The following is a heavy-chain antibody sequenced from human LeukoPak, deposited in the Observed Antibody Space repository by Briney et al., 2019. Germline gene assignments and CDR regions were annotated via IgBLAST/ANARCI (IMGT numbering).Heavy chain of an antibody. V-gene: IGHV4-28*01. CDR3: ARIRALRQLLFDSSGWYYYFDY. D-gene: IGHD6-19*01. J-gene: IGHJ4*02. Sequence: PSETLSLTCAVSGYSISSSNWWGWIRQPPGKGLEWIGYIYYSGSTNYNPSLKSRVTISVDTSKNQFSLKLSSVTAADTAVYYCARIRALRQLLFDSSGWYYYFDYWGQGTLVTVSS. CDR1: GYSISSSNW. CDR2: IYYSGST.